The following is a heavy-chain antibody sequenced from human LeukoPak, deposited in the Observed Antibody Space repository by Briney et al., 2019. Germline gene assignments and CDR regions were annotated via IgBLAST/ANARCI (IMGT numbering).Heavy chain of an antibody. V-gene: IGHV3-11*01. D-gene: IGHD3-10*01. Sequence: PGGSLRLSCAASGFTFSDYYMSWIRQAPGKGLEWVSYISSSGSTIYYADSVKGRFTISRDNAKNSLYLQMNSLRAEDTAVYYCARYPSFGEFFYYYYGMDVWGQGTTVTVSS. CDR2: ISSSGSTI. CDR1: GFTFSDYY. J-gene: IGHJ6*02. CDR3: ARYPSFGEFFYYYYGMDV.